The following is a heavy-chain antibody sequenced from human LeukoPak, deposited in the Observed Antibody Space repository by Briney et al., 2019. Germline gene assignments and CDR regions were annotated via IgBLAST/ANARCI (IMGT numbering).Heavy chain of an antibody. D-gene: IGHD1-26*01. CDR1: GFTFSNYA. CDR2: ITATGSTI. V-gene: IGHV3-11*04. Sequence: GGSLRLSCAASGFTFSNYAMSWVRQAPGKGLEWVSYITATGSTIYYADSVKGRFTISRDNARSSLFLSMSSLRAEDTAVYYCARSIIVGATGAFDVWGQGTMVTVS. J-gene: IGHJ3*01. CDR3: ARSIIVGATGAFDV.